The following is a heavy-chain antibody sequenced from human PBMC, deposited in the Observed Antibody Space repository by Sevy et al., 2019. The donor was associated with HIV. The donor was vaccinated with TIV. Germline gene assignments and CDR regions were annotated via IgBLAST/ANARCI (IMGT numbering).Heavy chain of an antibody. CDR3: ARTQGSGYDYGGLDY. CDR1: GFTFSSYS. D-gene: IGHD5-12*01. CDR2: ISSSSSYV. J-gene: IGHJ4*02. V-gene: IGHV3-21*01. Sequence: GGSLRLSCAASGFTFSSYSVNWVRQAPGKGLEWVSSISSSSSYVYYADSVKGRFTISRDNAKNSLYLQMNTLTAKDTAVYYCARTQGSGYDYGGLDYWGQGTLVTVSS.